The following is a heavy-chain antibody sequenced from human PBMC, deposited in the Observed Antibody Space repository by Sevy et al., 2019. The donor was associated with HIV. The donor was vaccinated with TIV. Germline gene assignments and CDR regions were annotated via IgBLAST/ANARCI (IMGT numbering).Heavy chain of an antibody. CDR2: IRYTGET. V-gene: IGHV4-39*01. CDR3: AGPILTYNSGWSYYDY. J-gene: IGHJ4*02. D-gene: IGHD6-19*01. CDR1: GASISSSGYY. Sequence: SETLSLTCTVSGASISSSGYYWGLIRQPPGKGLEWIASIRYTGETFYNPSLRSRVTISADTSKNQFSLRLSSVTAADTAIYFGAGPILTYNSGWSYYDYWGQGTVVTVSS.